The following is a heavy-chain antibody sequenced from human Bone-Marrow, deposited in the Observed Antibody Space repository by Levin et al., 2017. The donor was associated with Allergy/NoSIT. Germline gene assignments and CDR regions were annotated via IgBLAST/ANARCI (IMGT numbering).Heavy chain of an antibody. CDR3: ASASYSSGWYDFGSYYRSFAFDI. Sequence: KISCKASGGTFSSYAISWVRQAPGQGLEWMGGIIPIFGTANYAQKFQGRVTITADESTSTAYMELSSLRSEDTAVYYCASASYSSGWYDFGSYYRSFAFDIWGQGTMVTVSS. J-gene: IGHJ3*02. D-gene: IGHD6-19*01. CDR1: GGTFSSYA. V-gene: IGHV1-69*01. CDR2: IIPIFGTA.